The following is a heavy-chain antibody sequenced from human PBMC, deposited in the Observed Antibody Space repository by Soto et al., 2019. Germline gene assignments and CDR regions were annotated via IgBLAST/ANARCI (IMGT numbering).Heavy chain of an antibody. CDR3: ARDLAVAGNGY. D-gene: IGHD6-19*01. Sequence: GGSLRLSCAASGFTFSSYGMHWVRQAPGKGLEWVAVIWYDGSNKYYADSVKGRFTISRDNSKNTLYLQMNSLRAEDTAVYYCARDLAVAGNGYWGQGTLVTVSS. J-gene: IGHJ4*02. V-gene: IGHV3-33*01. CDR2: IWYDGSNK. CDR1: GFTFSSYG.